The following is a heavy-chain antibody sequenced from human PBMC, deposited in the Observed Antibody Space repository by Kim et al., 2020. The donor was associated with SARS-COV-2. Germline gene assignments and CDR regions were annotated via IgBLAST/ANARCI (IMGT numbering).Heavy chain of an antibody. Sequence: SETLSLTCAVYGGSFSGYYWSWIRQPPGKGLEWIGEINHSGSTNYNPSLKSRVTISVDTSKNQFSLKLSSVTAADTAVYYCARVGGYCSGGSCYSYYYYYMDVWGKGTTVTVSS. J-gene: IGHJ6*03. V-gene: IGHV4-34*01. CDR2: INHSGST. D-gene: IGHD2-15*01. CDR1: GGSFSGYY. CDR3: ARVGGYCSGGSCYSYYYYYMDV.